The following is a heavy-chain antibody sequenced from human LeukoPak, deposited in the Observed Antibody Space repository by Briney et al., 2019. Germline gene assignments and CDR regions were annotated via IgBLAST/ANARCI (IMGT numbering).Heavy chain of an antibody. CDR3: ASRIPAAIRFGYFDY. Sequence: SETLSLTCAVYGGSFSGYYWSWIRQPPGRGLEWIGEINHSGSTNYNPSLKSRVTISVDTSKNQFSLKLSSVTAADTAVYYCASRIPAAIRFGYFDYWGQGTLVTVSS. D-gene: IGHD2-2*02. J-gene: IGHJ4*02. CDR2: INHSGST. V-gene: IGHV4-34*01. CDR1: GGSFSGYY.